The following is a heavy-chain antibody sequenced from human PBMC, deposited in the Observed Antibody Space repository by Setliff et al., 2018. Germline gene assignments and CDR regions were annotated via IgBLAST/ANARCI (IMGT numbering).Heavy chain of an antibody. CDR1: GDSISNSY. J-gene: IGHJ6*03. V-gene: IGHV4-4*07. CDR3: ASGTIVAPGGYSHYMDV. D-gene: IGHD1-7*01. CDR2: IHTTEGT. Sequence: PSETLSLTCTVSGDSISNSYWTWVRQSAGKGLEWVGRIHTTEGTKYNPSRMSRVTVSMDTSKNQFSLNLSSVTAADTAVYYCASGTIVAPGGYSHYMDVWGKGTTVTVSS.